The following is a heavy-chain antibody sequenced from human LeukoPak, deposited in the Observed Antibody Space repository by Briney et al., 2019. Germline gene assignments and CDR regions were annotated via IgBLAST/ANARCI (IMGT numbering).Heavy chain of an antibody. Sequence: SETLSLTCTVSGGSINYYYWMWIRQPPGKGLEWIGYIYYSGSTNYNPSLKSRVTISVDTSKNQFSLKLSSVTAADTAVYYCARGASGYYYYYYYGMDVWGQGTTVTVSS. CDR2: IYYSGST. D-gene: IGHD3-22*01. J-gene: IGHJ6*02. CDR3: ARGASGYYYYYYYGMDV. CDR1: GGSINYYY. V-gene: IGHV4-59*01.